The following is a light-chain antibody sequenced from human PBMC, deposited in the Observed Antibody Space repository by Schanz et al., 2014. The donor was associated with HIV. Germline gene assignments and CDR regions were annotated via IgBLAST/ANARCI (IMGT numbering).Light chain of an antibody. CDR1: SSDVGGYNY. CDR3: QSYDSSLRASV. CDR2: EVS. V-gene: IGLV2-8*01. J-gene: IGLJ2*01. Sequence: QSALTQPPSASGSPGQSVTISCTGTSSDVGGYNYVSWYQQHPGKAPKLMIYEVSKRPSGVPDRFSGSKSGNTASLAITGLQAEDEADYYCQSYDSSLRASVFGGGTKLAVL.